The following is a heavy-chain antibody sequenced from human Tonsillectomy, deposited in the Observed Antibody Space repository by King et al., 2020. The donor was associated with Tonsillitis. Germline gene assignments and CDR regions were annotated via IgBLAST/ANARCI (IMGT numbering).Heavy chain of an antibody. CDR1: GFTFSSYS. CDR2: ISSSSSTI. CDR3: AREVVAASPQNWFDP. D-gene: IGHD2-15*01. V-gene: IGHV3-48*01. J-gene: IGHJ5*02. Sequence: VQLVESGGGLVQPGGSLRLSCAASGFTFSSYSMNWVRQAPGKGLEWVSYISSSSSTIYYADSVKGRFTISRDNAKNSLYLQMNSLRAEDTAVYYCAREVVAASPQNWFDPWGQGTLVTVSS.